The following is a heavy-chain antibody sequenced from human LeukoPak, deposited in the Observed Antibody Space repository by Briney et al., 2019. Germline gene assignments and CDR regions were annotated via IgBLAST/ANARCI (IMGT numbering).Heavy chain of an antibody. CDR1: GGSISSGGYY. V-gene: IGHV4-31*03. CDR2: IYYSGST. Sequence: SETLSLTCTVSGGSISSGGYYWSWIRQHPGKGLEWIGYIYYSGSTYYNPSLKSRVTISVDTSKNQFSLKLSSVTAADTAVYYCARDRGGTLDYWGQGTLATVSS. D-gene: IGHD3-16*01. CDR3: ARDRGGTLDY. J-gene: IGHJ4*02.